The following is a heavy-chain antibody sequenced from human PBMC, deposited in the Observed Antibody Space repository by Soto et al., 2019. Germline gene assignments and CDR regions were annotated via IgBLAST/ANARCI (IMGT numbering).Heavy chain of an antibody. CDR2: ISGSGGRT. CDR3: AKDPSFWSGYYMSGVPVDY. V-gene: IGHV3-23*01. Sequence: GGSLRLSCAASGFTFSSYAMSWVRQAPGKGLEWVSAISGSGGRTYYADSVRGRFTISRDNSKNTLYLQMNSMRAEDTAVYYCAKDPSFWSGYYMSGVPVDYWGQGTLVTVSS. D-gene: IGHD3-3*01. J-gene: IGHJ4*02. CDR1: GFTFSSYA.